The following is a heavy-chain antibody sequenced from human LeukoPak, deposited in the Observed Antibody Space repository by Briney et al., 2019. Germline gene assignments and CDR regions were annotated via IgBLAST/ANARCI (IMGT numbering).Heavy chain of an antibody. V-gene: IGHV4-59*01. J-gene: IGHJ4*02. CDR1: GGSFSGYY. CDR2: IYYSGST. Sequence: PSETLSLTCAVYGGSFSGYYWSWIRQPPGKGLEWIGYIYYSGSTNYNPSLKSRVTISVDTSKNQFSLKLSSVTAADTAVYYCARAGYDSSGVYFDYWGQGTLVTVSS. D-gene: IGHD3-22*01. CDR3: ARAGYDSSGVYFDY.